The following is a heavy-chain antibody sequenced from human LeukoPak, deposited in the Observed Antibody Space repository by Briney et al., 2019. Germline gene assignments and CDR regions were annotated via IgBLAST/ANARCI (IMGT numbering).Heavy chain of an antibody. CDR2: IQYDGSNK. D-gene: IGHD3-10*01. CDR3: ARSLTMVRAYDY. J-gene: IGHJ4*02. CDR1: GFTFSSYG. V-gene: IGHV3-30*02. Sequence: GGSLRLSCAASGFTFSSYGMHWVRQAPGKGLEWVTFIQYDGSNKYYADSVKGRFTISRDNSKNTVYLQMNSLRTEDTAVYYCARSLTMVRAYDYWGQGALVTVSS.